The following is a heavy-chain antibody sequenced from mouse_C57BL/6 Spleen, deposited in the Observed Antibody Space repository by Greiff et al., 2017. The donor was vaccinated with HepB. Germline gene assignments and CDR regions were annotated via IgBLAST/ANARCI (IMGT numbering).Heavy chain of an antibody. J-gene: IGHJ4*01. Sequence: VQLQESGAELVRPGASVTLSCKASGYTFTDYEMHWVKQTPVHGLEWIGAIDPETGGTAYNQKFKGKAILTADKSSSTAYMELRSLTSEDSAVYYCTRGHFYAMDYWGQGTSVTVSS. CDR3: TRGHFYAMDY. V-gene: IGHV1-15*01. D-gene: IGHD3-1*01. CDR2: IDPETGGT. CDR1: GYTFTDYE.